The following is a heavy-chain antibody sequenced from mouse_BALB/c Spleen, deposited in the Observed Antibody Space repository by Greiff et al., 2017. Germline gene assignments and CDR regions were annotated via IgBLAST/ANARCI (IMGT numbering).Heavy chain of an antibody. CDR3: ARGITTAYGFAY. V-gene: IGHV1-18*01. CDR2: INPNNGGT. D-gene: IGHD1-2*01. J-gene: IGHJ3*01. Sequence: EVQRVESGPELVKPGASVKISCKTSGYTFTEYTMHWVKQSHGKSLEWIGGINPNNGGTSYNQKFKGKATLTVDKSSSTAYMELRSLTSEDSAVYYCARGITTAYGFAYWGQGTLVTVSA. CDR1: GYTFTEYT.